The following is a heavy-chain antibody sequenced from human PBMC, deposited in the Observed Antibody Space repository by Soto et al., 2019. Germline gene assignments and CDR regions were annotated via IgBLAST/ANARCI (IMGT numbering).Heavy chain of an antibody. J-gene: IGHJ6*02. CDR3: ARDKGRQLVRYYYYGMDV. CDR1: GFTFSSYG. D-gene: IGHD6-6*01. CDR2: IWYDGSNK. V-gene: IGHV3-33*01. Sequence: PGGSLRLSCTASGFTFSSYGMHWVRQAPGKGLEWVAVIWYDGSNKYYADSVKGRFTISRDNSKNTLYLQMNSLRAEDTAVYYCARDKGRQLVRYYYYGMDVWGQGTTVTVSS.